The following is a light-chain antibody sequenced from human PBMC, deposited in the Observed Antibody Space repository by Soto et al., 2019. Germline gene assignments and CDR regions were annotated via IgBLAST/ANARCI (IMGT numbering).Light chain of an antibody. CDR2: GAS. V-gene: IGKV3-20*01. CDR1: QSVSNNY. J-gene: IGKJ4*02. Sequence: NGCTPSTSPLSLSHGERAPLSCRASQSVSNNYLAWYQQKPGQAPRLLIYGASNRATGIPDRFSGSGSGTDFTLTSSIVAHEDVADYCWQQGGSSGTFGGGTKVAIK. CDR3: QQGGSSGT.